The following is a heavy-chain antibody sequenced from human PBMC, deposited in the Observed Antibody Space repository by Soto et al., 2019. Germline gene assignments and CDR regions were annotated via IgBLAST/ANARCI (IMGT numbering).Heavy chain of an antibody. D-gene: IGHD1-26*01. Sequence: EVQLLESGGGLVQPGGSLRLSCAASGFTFSSYAMRWVRQAPGKGLEWVSAISGSGGSTYYADSVKGRFTISRDNSKNTLYLQMNSLGAEDTAVYYCARRGSGGYYAYWGQGTLVTVSS. CDR3: ARRGSGGYYAY. CDR2: ISGSGGST. V-gene: IGHV3-23*01. J-gene: IGHJ4*02. CDR1: GFTFSSYA.